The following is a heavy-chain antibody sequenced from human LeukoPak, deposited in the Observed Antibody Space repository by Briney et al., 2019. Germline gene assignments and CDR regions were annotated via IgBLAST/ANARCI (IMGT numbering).Heavy chain of an antibody. CDR2: INHSGST. V-gene: IGHV4-34*01. J-gene: IGHJ6*03. CDR1: GGSFSGYY. Sequence: SETLSLTCAVYGGSFSGYYWSWIRQPPGKGLEWIGEINHSGSTNYNPSLKSRVTISVDTSKNQFSLKLSSVTAADTAVYYCARADYYYYYMDVWGKGTTVTISS. CDR3: ARADYYYYYMDV.